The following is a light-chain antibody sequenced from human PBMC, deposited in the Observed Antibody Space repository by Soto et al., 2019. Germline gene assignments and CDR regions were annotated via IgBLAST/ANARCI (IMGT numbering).Light chain of an antibody. CDR3: QQYGSSPRT. V-gene: IGKV3-20*01. J-gene: IGKJ1*01. CDR2: GAS. CDR1: QSVTSNY. Sequence: EIVLTQSPGTLSLSPGERATLSCGASQSVTSNYLAWYQQKPGQAPRLLIFGASIRVTGIPDRFIGSGSGTDFTLTISRLEPEDFAVYYCQQYGSSPRTFGQGTKVEIK.